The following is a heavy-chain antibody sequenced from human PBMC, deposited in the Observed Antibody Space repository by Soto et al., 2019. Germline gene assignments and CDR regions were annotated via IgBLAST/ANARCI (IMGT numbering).Heavy chain of an antibody. V-gene: IGHV1-69*13. D-gene: IGHD3-9*01. CDR3: ARDVTYFDWLPWFDP. CDR1: GGTFSSYA. Sequence: GASVKVSCKASGGTFSSYAISWVRQAPGQGLEWMGGIIPIFGTANYAQKFQGRVTITADESTSTAYMELSSLRSEDTAVYYCARDVTYFDWLPWFDPWGQGTLVTVSS. J-gene: IGHJ5*02. CDR2: IIPIFGTA.